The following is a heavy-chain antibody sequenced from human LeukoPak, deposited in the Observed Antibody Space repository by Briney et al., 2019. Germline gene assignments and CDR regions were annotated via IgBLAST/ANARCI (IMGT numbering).Heavy chain of an antibody. Sequence: SETLSLTCTVSGASLSSTTYYWGWVRQPPRTGLEWLASIYYSGSTYYNPSLKSRVTISVDTSKDQFSLKLSSVTAADTAVYYCARHKYSSGWPPEGAFDIWGQGTMVTVSS. CDR3: ARHKYSSGWPPEGAFDI. V-gene: IGHV4-39*01. CDR1: GASLSSTTYY. CDR2: IYYSGST. J-gene: IGHJ3*02. D-gene: IGHD6-19*01.